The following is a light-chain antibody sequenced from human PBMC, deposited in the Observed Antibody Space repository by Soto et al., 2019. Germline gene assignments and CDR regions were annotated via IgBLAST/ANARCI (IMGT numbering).Light chain of an antibody. J-gene: IGKJ1*01. Sequence: EIVLTQSPDTLSLSPGERATLSCRASQSGYNGYLAWYQQRPGQPPRLLIYGIFTRANGIPDRFSGSGSGTDFTLTINKLEPGDSAVYYCQHYGRPQWTFGQGTKVEIK. V-gene: IGKV3-20*01. CDR2: GIF. CDR3: QHYGRPQWT. CDR1: QSGYNGY.